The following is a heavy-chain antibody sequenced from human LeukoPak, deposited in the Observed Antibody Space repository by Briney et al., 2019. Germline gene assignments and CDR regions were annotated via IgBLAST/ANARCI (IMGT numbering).Heavy chain of an antibody. CDR3: ARDLHDSNSLAFDY. J-gene: IGHJ4*02. V-gene: IGHV4-4*07. Sequence: SETLSLTCTVSGDSISSYYWSWIRQPAGKGLEWIGRMYNSGSTNYNPSLKSRVTMSVDTSKNQFSLNLTSVTAADTAVYYCARDLHDSNSLAFDYWGQGTLVTVSS. D-gene: IGHD3-22*01. CDR2: MYNSGST. CDR1: GDSISSYY.